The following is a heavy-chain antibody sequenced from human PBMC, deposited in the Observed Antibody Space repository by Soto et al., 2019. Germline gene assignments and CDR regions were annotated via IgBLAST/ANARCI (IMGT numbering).Heavy chain of an antibody. CDR3: AGFGLTHPFDY. D-gene: IGHD3-10*01. Sequence: SVTLSLTCTVSGGSISSGGYYWSWIRQHPGKGLEWIGYIYYSGSTYYNPSLKSRVTISVDTSKNQFSLKLSSVTAADTAVYYCAGFGLTHPFDYWGQGTLVTVSS. CDR1: GGSISSGGYY. J-gene: IGHJ4*02. CDR2: IYYSGST. V-gene: IGHV4-31*03.